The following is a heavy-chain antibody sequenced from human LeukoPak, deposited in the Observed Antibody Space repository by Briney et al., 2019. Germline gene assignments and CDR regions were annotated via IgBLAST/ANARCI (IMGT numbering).Heavy chain of an antibody. V-gene: IGHV3-30*18. J-gene: IGHJ3*02. D-gene: IGHD3-9*01. CDR2: VSNDRGTI. Sequence: GGSLRLSCAASGVTFSNYGMQWVRQAPGKGLEWVAVVSNDRGTIYYADSVKGRFTISRDNSKNTLYLQMNSLRAEDTAVYYCAKDCRVLRYFDWPPDAFDIWGQGTMVTVSS. CDR3: AKDCRVLRYFDWPPDAFDI. CDR1: GVTFSNYG.